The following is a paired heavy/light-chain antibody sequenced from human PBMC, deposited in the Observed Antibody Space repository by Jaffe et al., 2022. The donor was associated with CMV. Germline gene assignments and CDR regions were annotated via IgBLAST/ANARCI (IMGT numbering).Light chain of an antibody. CDR3: CSYTSTRTSWV. J-gene: IGLJ3*02. V-gene: IGLV2-14*03. Sequence: QSALTQPASVSGSPGQSITISCTGTDSDVGAYTYVSWYQQHPGKAPQLLIYDVTNRPSGVSNRFSGSKSGDTASLTISGLQAEDEADYYCCSYTSTRTSWVFGGGTKLTVL. CDR1: DSDVGAYTY. CDR2: DVT.
Heavy chain of an antibody. CDR1: GFTVSSTY. D-gene: IGHD5-12*01. Sequence: EVHLVESGGDLVQPGGSLRLSCSVSGFTVSSTYMSWVRQAPGKGLEWVSVLYSGGFTDYADSVKGRITISRDNSKNTVYLHMNSLRDEDTAVYYCVRVDSGYDYSFDYWGPGTLVTVSS. CDR2: LYSGGFT. CDR3: VRVDSGYDYSFDY. J-gene: IGHJ4*02. V-gene: IGHV3-66*01.